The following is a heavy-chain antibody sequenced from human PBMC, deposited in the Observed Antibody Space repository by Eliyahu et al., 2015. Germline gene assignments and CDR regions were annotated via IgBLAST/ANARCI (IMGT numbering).Heavy chain of an antibody. CDR1: GFTFXSYX. J-gene: IGHJ4*02. D-gene: IGHD3-22*01. V-gene: IGHV3-23*04. CDR2: ISGSGGST. CDR3: AKDLRRESMIVVVITWGFDY. Sequence: EVQLVXSGGGLVQPGGSLRLSCAASGFTFXSYXMSWVRQAPGKGLEWVSAISGSGGSTYYADSVKGRFTISRDNSKNTLYLQMNSLRAEDTAVYYCAKDLRRESMIVVVITWGFDYWGQGTLVTVSS.